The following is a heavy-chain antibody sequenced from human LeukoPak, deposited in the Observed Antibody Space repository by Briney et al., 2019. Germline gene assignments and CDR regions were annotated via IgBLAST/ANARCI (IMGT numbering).Heavy chain of an antibody. Sequence: SETLSLTCTVSGYSISSGYYWGWIRQPPGKGLEWIGSIYHSGSTYYNPSLKSRVTTSVDTSKNQFSLKLSSVTAADTAVYYCAREGRCSSTSCYSTVDYWGQGTLVTVSS. D-gene: IGHD2-2*01. CDR1: GYSISSGYY. CDR3: AREGRCSSTSCYSTVDY. J-gene: IGHJ4*02. CDR2: IYHSGST. V-gene: IGHV4-38-2*02.